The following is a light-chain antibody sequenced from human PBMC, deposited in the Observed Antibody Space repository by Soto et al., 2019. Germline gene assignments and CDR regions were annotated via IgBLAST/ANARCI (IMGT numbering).Light chain of an antibody. CDR2: GAA. Sequence: EIVMTQSPATLSVSPGERATLSCRASQSVFSSLAWYQQKPGQAPRLLIYGAATRATGIPARFSGSGSGTEFTLTISSLQSEDFAVYHCQFITVSSILTGLTFGQGTKLEIK. CDR3: QFITVSSILTGLT. V-gene: IGKV3-15*01. J-gene: IGKJ2*01. CDR1: QSVFSS.